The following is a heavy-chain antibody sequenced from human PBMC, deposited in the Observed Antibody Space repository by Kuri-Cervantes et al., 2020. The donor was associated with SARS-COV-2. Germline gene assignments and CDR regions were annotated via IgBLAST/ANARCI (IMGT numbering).Heavy chain of an antibody. CDR1: GFTFDDYG. D-gene: IGHD6-25*01. J-gene: IGHJ3*02. CDR3: ARDRPQSSENAFDI. Sequence: GESLKISCAASGFTFDDYGMSWVRQAPGKGLEWASGINWNGGSTGYADSVKGRFTISRDNAKNSLYLQMNSLRAEDTALYYCARDRPQSSENAFDIWGQGTMVTVSS. V-gene: IGHV3-20*04. CDR2: INWNGGST.